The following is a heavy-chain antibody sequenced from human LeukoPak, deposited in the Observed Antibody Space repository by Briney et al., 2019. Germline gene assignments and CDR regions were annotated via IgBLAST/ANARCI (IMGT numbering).Heavy chain of an antibody. CDR3: ARVRGGNNYHFDY. V-gene: IGHV1-46*01. J-gene: IGHJ4*02. Sequence: ASVKASCKASGYTFTSYYMHWVRQAPGQGLEWMGIINPSGGSTSYAQKFQGRVTMTRDTSTSTVYMELSRLRSDDTAVYYCARVRGGNNYHFDYWGQGTRLTVSS. CDR1: GYTFTSYY. D-gene: IGHD1-26*01. CDR2: INPSGGST.